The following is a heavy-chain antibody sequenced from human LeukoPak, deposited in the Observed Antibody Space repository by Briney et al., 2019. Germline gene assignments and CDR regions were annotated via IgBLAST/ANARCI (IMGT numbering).Heavy chain of an antibody. Sequence: ASVKVSCKASGYTFTDYYMFWVRQAPGQGLEWMGWINPNSGGTNYAQKFQGRVTMTRDTSISTAYMELNRLRYDDTAVYYCASLDLEKGYWGQGTLVPVSS. CDR2: INPNSGGT. J-gene: IGHJ4*02. V-gene: IGHV1-2*02. CDR1: GYTFTDYY. D-gene: IGHD1-1*01. CDR3: ASLDLEKGY.